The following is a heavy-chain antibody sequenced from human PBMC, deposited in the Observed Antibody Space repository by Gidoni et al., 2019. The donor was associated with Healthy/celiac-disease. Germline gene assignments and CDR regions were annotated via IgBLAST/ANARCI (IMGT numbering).Heavy chain of an antibody. CDR1: GYTFTSYY. CDR2: INPSGGST. J-gene: IGHJ4*02. CDR3: ARDPPYCSSTSCYAFAFDY. V-gene: IGHV1-46*03. D-gene: IGHD2-2*01. Sequence: QVQLVQSGAEVKKPGASVKVSCKASGYTFTSYYMHWVRQAPGQGLEWMGIINPSGGSTSYAQKFQGRVTMTRDTSTSTVYMELSSLRSEDTAVYYCARDPPYCSSTSCYAFAFDYWGQGTLVTVSS.